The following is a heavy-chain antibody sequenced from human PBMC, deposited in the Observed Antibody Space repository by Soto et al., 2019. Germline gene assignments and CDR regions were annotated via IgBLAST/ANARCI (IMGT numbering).Heavy chain of an antibody. Sequence: SVKVSCKASGGTFSSFGISWVRQAPGQGLEWMGGIIPVFGRPNYAQRFRGRLTITADESTNTAYMELRSLRSDDTAVYYCARNHLGYYYYGMDVWGQGTTVTVSS. J-gene: IGHJ6*02. CDR3: ARNHLGYYYYGMDV. CDR2: IIPVFGRP. D-gene: IGHD7-27*01. CDR1: GGTFSSFG. V-gene: IGHV1-69*13.